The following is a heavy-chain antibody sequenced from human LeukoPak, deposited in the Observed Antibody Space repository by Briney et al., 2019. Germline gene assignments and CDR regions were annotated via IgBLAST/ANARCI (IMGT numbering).Heavy chain of an antibody. CDR2: INNDGSGT. V-gene: IGHV3-74*01. CDR3: TPLYWTDV. D-gene: IGHD1-1*01. CDR1: GFTFSNYW. J-gene: IGHJ6*04. Sequence: GGSLRLSCAASGFTFSNYWMHWVRQVPGKGLVWVSRINNDGSGTTYADSVKGRFTISRDNAKNTLYLQMNSLRVDDTAVYYCTPLYWTDVWGKGTTVTVSS.